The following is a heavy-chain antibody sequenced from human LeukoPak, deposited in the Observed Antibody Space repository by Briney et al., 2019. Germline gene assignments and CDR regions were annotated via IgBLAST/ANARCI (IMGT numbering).Heavy chain of an antibody. CDR1: GSSISTDYY. Sequence: SETLSLTCIVSGSSISTDYYWGWIRQPPGRGLEWIGIIHHSGRTYYNPSLKSRVTISVDTSKNQFSLKLSSVTAADTAVYYCARAPRSVTMVRGVIITSLWYFDLWGRGTLVTVSS. CDR2: IHHSGRT. V-gene: IGHV4-38-2*02. J-gene: IGHJ2*01. D-gene: IGHD3-10*01. CDR3: ARAPRSVTMVRGVIITSLWYFDL.